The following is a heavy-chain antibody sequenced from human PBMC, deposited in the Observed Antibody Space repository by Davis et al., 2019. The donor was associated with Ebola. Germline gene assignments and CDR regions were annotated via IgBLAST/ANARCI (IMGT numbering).Heavy chain of an antibody. D-gene: IGHD3-3*01. V-gene: IGHV4-59*08. CDR2: IYYSGST. Sequence: MPGGSLRLSCTVSGGSISSYYWSWIRQPPGKGLEWIGYIYYSGSTNYNPSLKSRVTISVDTSKNQFSLKLSSVTAADTAVYYCARHENDFWSGYYLSFWFDPWGQGTLVTVSS. J-gene: IGHJ5*02. CDR3: ARHENDFWSGYYLSFWFDP. CDR1: GGSISSYY.